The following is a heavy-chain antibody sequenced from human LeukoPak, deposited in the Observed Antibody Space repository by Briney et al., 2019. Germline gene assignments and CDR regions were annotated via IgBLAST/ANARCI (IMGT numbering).Heavy chain of an antibody. CDR3: AKDQSVVVVITASFDY. V-gene: IGHV3-23*01. D-gene: IGHD3-22*01. CDR1: GFIISSYT. Sequence: GGSLRLSCAASGFIISSYTMSWVRQAPGRGLEWLSSISGPAGDTYYAASVRGRFTISRDSSKNAMYLQMDSLRTEDTALYYCAKDQSVVVVITASFDYWGQGTLVTVSS. J-gene: IGHJ4*02. CDR2: ISGPAGDT.